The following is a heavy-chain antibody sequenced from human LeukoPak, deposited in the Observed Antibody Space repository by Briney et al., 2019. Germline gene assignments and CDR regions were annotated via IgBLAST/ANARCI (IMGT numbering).Heavy chain of an antibody. D-gene: IGHD1-26*01. CDR2: ISGNSANT. CDR1: GFTLSTYA. CDR3: ARDYGVRGLGGTPVDY. V-gene: IGHV3-23*01. J-gene: IGHJ4*02. Sequence: GGSLRLSCAASGFTLSTYAMSWIRQAPGKGLEWVSSISGNSANTWYADSVRGRLTIFRDNSKNTLWLQMNSLRVEDTAEYYCARDYGVRGLGGTPVDYWGQGTLVTVSS.